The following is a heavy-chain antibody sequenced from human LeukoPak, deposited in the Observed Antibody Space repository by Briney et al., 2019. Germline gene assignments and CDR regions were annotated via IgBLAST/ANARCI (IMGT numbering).Heavy chain of an antibody. Sequence: GGSLRLSCAASGFTFSSYAMSWVRQAPGKGLEWVSAISGSGGSTYYADSVKGRFTTSRDNAKNSLYLQMNSLRAEDTAVYYCASYPGGGYVDYWGQGTLVTVSS. CDR1: GFTFSSYA. J-gene: IGHJ4*02. CDR3: ASYPGGGYVDY. D-gene: IGHD1-26*01. CDR2: ISGSGGST. V-gene: IGHV3-23*01.